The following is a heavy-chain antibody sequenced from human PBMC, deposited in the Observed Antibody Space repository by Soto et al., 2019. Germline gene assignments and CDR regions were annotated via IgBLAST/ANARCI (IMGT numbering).Heavy chain of an antibody. J-gene: IGHJ3*02. V-gene: IGHV1-18*01. D-gene: IGHD1-26*01. CDR3: ARDRRVGGNTDAYDI. CDR2: IGTYHGNT. Sequence: QVQLVQSGAEVKKPGASVKVSCKASGYAFTSFGVPWVRQAPGRGLEWMGWIGTYHGNTDYAQKLQGRVTMTRDTSTTTAHMELRSLTSDDTAVYYCARDRRVGGNTDAYDIWGQGTMVPVSS. CDR1: GYAFTSFG.